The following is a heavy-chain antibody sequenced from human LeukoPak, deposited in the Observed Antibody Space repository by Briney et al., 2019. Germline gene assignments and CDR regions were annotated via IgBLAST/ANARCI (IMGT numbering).Heavy chain of an antibody. CDR1: GYTLTELS. J-gene: IGHJ6*02. Sequence: ASVKVSCKDSGYTLTELSLHWVRQAPGKGLEWMGRFDPEDGETIYARKFQGRVTMTEGTSTDTAYMELSSLRSEDTAVYFCAVSLTTGGYYGMDVWGQGTTVTVSS. V-gene: IGHV1-24*01. CDR2: FDPEDGET. CDR3: AVSLTTGGYYGMDV. D-gene: IGHD1-1*01.